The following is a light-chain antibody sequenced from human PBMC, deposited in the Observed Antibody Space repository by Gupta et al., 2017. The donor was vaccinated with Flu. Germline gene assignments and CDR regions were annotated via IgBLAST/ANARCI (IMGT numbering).Light chain of an antibody. CDR3: QEYKDRSNI. J-gene: IGKJ2*01. V-gene: IGKV1-5*03. CDR1: QTISTW. Sequence: DIQLTQSPSTLSASVGDSVTITCRASQTISTWLAWYQQKPGKAPKLLIYTASSLKSGVPSRFSGSGSGTEFTLTINSLPPADFATYYCQEYKDRSNIFGQGTKLEIK. CDR2: TAS.